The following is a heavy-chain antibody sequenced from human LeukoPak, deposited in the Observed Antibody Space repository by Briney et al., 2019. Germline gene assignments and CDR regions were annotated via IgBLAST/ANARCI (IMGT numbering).Heavy chain of an antibody. D-gene: IGHD5-18*01. CDR3: AHTGYSYALDF. J-gene: IGHJ4*02. Sequence: SGPTLVNPSQPLTLTCTSSGCSPSVCGVGVGWIRQPPGKALEWLALISWDDDKRYSPSLRSRLPIPKDTSKNQVVLTMTNMDPVDTATYYCAHTGYSYALDFWGQGTLVTVSS. CDR1: GCSPSVCGVG. CDR2: ISWDDDK. V-gene: IGHV2-5*02.